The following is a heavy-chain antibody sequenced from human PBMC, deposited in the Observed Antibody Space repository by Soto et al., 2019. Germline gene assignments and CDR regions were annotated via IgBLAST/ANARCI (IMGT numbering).Heavy chain of an antibody. CDR3: AHRVLPTVFGLVTTTAIYFDF. J-gene: IGHJ4*02. Sequence: ITLNESGPTVVRPTETLTLTCRFSGFSLTTSGVGVGWIRQSPGKAPEWLALIYWDDDKRYSASLKSRLTITKDTSKNQVVLTVSDLDPTDTATYYCAHRVLPTVFGLVTTTAIYFDFWGQCTPVAVSS. D-gene: IGHD3-3*01. V-gene: IGHV2-5*02. CDR2: IYWDDDK. CDR1: GFSLTTSGVG.